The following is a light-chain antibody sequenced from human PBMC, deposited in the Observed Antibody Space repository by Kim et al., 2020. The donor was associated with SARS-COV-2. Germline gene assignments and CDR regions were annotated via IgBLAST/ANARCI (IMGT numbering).Light chain of an antibody. V-gene: IGLV2-8*01. Sequence: GQSVAISCPGTNNDIGAYNYVPWYQQPPGKAPKLLIYEVSKRPSGVPDRFSGSKSGNTASLTVSGLQADDEANYYCSSYAGTNNLLFGGGTQLTVL. CDR3: SSYAGTNNLL. J-gene: IGLJ2*01. CDR2: EVS. CDR1: NNDIGAYNY.